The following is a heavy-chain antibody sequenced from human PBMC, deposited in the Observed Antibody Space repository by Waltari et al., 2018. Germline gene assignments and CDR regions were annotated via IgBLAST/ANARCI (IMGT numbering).Heavy chain of an antibody. V-gene: IGHV3-7*03. Sequence: EAQQVESGGDLVQPGGSWRLPCVVSDLPFSNYWMIWVGQAPGKGLELVANINKDGTVTYYVDSVRGRFTISKDDAKNSVYLQMNSLKVEDTAVYYCIRDYGSPYWGQGTLVTVSS. CDR2: INKDGTVT. D-gene: IGHD6-19*01. CDR1: DLPFSNYW. J-gene: IGHJ4*02. CDR3: IRDYGSPY.